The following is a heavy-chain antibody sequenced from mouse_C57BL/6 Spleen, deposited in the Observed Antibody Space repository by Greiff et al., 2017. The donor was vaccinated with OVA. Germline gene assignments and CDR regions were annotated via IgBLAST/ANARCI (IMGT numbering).Heavy chain of an antibody. CDR3: ARGSDGYYGRFAY. CDR2: IDPSDSYT. D-gene: IGHD2-3*01. CDR1: GYTFTSYW. J-gene: IGHJ3*01. V-gene: IGHV1-69*01. Sequence: QVQLQQPGAELVMPGASVKLSCKASGYTFTSYWMHWVKHRPGQGLEWIGDIDPSDSYTNYNQKFKGKSTLTVDKSSSTAYMQLRSLTSEDSAVYYCARGSDGYYGRFAYWGQGTLVTVSA.